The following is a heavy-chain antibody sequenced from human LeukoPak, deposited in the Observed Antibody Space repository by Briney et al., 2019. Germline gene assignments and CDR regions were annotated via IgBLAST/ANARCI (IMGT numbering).Heavy chain of an antibody. D-gene: IGHD3-3*01. CDR1: GFTFGDYA. CDR3: TRSAEGYDFWSGLGEPYYSDY. Sequence: GGSLRLSCTASGFTFGDYAMSWFRQAPGKGLEWVGFIRSKAYGGTTEYAASVKGKFTISRDDSKSIAYLQMNSLKTEDTAVYYCTRSAEGYDFWSGLGEPYYSDYWGQGTLVTVSS. J-gene: IGHJ4*02. CDR2: IRSKAYGGTT. V-gene: IGHV3-49*03.